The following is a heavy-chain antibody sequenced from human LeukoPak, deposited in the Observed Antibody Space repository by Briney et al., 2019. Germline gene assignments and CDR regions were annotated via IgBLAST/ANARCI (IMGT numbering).Heavy chain of an antibody. CDR3: ARGGFRPET. CDR1: GASVTTYY. V-gene: IGHV4-59*02. CDR2: IYYSGST. J-gene: IGHJ5*02. Sequence: SETLSLTCTVSGASVTTYYWSWVRQPPGKGLEYIGYIYYSGSTSNNPSLKSRVTMSVDTSKNQVSLSLNSVTAADTAVYYCARGGFRPETWGQGTLVTVSS. D-gene: IGHD5-12*01.